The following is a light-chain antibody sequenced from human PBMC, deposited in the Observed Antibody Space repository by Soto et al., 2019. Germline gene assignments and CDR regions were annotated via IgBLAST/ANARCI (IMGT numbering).Light chain of an antibody. CDR2: EGS. CDR1: SSDVGSYNL. V-gene: IGLV2-23*03. Sequence: QSALTQPASVSGSPGQSITISCTGTSSDVGSYNLVSWYQQHPGKAPKLMIYEGSKRPSGVSNRFSGSKSSNTASLTISGLQAEDEADYYCCSYAGSSTFEVFGTGTKDTVL. CDR3: CSYAGSSTFEV. J-gene: IGLJ1*01.